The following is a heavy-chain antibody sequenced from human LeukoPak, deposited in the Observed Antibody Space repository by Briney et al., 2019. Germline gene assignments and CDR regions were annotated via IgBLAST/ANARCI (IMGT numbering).Heavy chain of an antibody. V-gene: IGHV4-30-4*01. CDR3: ARTNPDLYCGGDCYGMDV. Sequence: PSETLSLTCTVSGGSISSGDYYWSWIRQPPGKGLEWIGYIYYSGSTYYNPSLKSRVTISVDTSKNQFSLKLSSVTAADTAVYYCARTNPDLYCGGDCYGMDVWGKGTTVTVSS. J-gene: IGHJ6*04. CDR2: IYYSGST. CDR1: GGSISSGDYY. D-gene: IGHD2-21*01.